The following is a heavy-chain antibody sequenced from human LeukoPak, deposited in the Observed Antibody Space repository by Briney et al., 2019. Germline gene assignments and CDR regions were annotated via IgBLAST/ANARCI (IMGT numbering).Heavy chain of an antibody. V-gene: IGHV3-33*01. CDR3: ARVVSGHYDSSGAFDY. D-gene: IGHD3-22*01. Sequence: PGGSLRLSCAASGFTFSSYGMHWVRQAPGKGLEWVAVIWYDGSNKYYADSVKGRFTISRDNSKNTLYLQMNSQRAEDTAVYYCARVVSGHYDSSGAFDYWGQGTLVTVSS. J-gene: IGHJ4*02. CDR2: IWYDGSNK. CDR1: GFTFSSYG.